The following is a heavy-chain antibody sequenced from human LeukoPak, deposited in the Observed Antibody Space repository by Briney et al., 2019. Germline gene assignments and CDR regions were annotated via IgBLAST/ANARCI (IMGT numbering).Heavy chain of an antibody. CDR2: ISDSGRDT. Sequence: GGSLRLSCAASGFTFSSYGMSWVRQAPGKGLEWVSAISDSGRDTYFADSVKGRFTISRDNSKNALYLQMNSLRAEDSAIYYCAKRVPYSSSSVYFDYWGQGTLATVSS. D-gene: IGHD6-6*01. J-gene: IGHJ4*02. V-gene: IGHV3-23*01. CDR1: GFTFSSYG. CDR3: AKRVPYSSSSVYFDY.